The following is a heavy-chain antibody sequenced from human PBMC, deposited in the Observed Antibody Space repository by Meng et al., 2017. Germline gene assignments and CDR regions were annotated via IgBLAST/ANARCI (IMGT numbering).Heavy chain of an antibody. Sequence: QVQLVQSGAEVKKPGSSGKVSCKASGGTFSSYAISWVRQAPGQGLEWMGGIIPIFGTANYAQKFQGRVTITADKSTSTAHMELSSLRSEDTAVYYCHSGWYQAGDDYWGQGTLVTVSS. J-gene: IGHJ4*02. D-gene: IGHD6-19*01. CDR2: IIPIFGTA. V-gene: IGHV1-69*06. CDR1: GGTFSSYA. CDR3: HSGWYQAGDDY.